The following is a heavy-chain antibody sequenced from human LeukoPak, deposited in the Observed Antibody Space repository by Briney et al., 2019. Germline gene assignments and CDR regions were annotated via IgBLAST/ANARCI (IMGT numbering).Heavy chain of an antibody. D-gene: IGHD6-19*01. Sequence: GGSLRLSCAASGFNFRNYLMNWVRQAPGRGLEWVATIKQDPSKKYYVESVRGRFTISRDNSKNTLYLQMNSLRAEDTAVYYCAREASSGWYDYWGQGTLVTVSS. CDR3: AREASSGWYDY. CDR2: IKQDPSKK. V-gene: IGHV3-7*01. J-gene: IGHJ4*02. CDR1: GFNFRNYL.